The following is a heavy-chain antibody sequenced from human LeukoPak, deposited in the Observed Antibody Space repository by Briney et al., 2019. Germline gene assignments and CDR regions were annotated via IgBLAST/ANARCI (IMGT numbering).Heavy chain of an antibody. V-gene: IGHV3-21*01. D-gene: IGHD2-2*02. J-gene: IGHJ4*02. CDR1: GFTFSSYS. CDR3: ARGLCSSTSCYRVPDY. Sequence: GGSLRLSCAASGFTFSSYSMNWVRQAPGKGLEWVSSISSSSSYIYYADSVKGRFTISRDNVKNSLYLQMNSLRAEDTAVYYCARGLCSSTSCYRVPDYWGQGTLVTVSS. CDR2: ISSSSSYI.